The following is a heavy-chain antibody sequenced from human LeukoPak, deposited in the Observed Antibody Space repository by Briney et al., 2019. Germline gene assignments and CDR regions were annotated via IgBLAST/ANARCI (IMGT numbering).Heavy chain of an antibody. CDR2: INPNSGGT. CDR1: GYTFTGYY. J-gene: IGHJ6*03. V-gene: IGHV1-2*02. Sequence: ASVKVSCKASGYTFTGYYMHWVRQAPGQGLEWMGWINPNSGGTNYAQKFQGRVTMTRDTSISTAYMELSRLRSDDTAVYYCARGGQVVPAAAVYHYYYMDVWGKGTTVTVSS. D-gene: IGHD2-2*01. CDR3: ARGGQVVPAAAVYHYYYMDV.